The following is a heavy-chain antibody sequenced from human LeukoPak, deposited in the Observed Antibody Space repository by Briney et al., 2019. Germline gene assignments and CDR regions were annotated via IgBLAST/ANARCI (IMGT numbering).Heavy chain of an antibody. D-gene: IGHD3-22*01. Sequence: GASVKVSCKASGGTFSSYAISWVRQAPGQGLEWMGGIIPIFGTANYAQKFQGRVTITADESTSTAYMEPSSLRSEDTAVYYCARGSTYYYDSSGYYYLLWFDPWGQGTLVTVSS. J-gene: IGHJ5*02. CDR1: GGTFSSYA. CDR3: ARGSTYYYDSSGYYYLLWFDP. CDR2: IIPIFGTA. V-gene: IGHV1-69*13.